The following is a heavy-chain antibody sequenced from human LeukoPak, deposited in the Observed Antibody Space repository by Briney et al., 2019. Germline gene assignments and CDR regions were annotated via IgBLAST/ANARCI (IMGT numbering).Heavy chain of an antibody. CDR1: GYTFTGFF. CDR3: ATSISGTTINY. J-gene: IGHJ4*02. CDR2: INPNNGVT. Sequence: GASVKASCKASGYTFTGFFIHWVRQAPGQGLEWMGWINPNNGVTNYTQKFQGRVTMTRDTSISTAYMEVSRLRSDDTAVYYCATSISGTTINYWGQGTLVTVSS. D-gene: IGHD1-7*01. V-gene: IGHV1-2*02.